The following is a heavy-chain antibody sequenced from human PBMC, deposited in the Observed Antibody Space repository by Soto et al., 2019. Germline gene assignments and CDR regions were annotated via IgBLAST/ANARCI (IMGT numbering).Heavy chain of an antibody. Sequence: GASVKVSCKASGGTFSSYAISWVRQAPGQGLEWMGGIIPIFGTANYAQKFQGRVTITADESTSTAYMELSSLRSEDTAVYYCARDNQQLTFNYFDYWGQGTLVTVSS. CDR1: GGTFSSYA. V-gene: IGHV1-69*13. CDR3: ARDNQQLTFNYFDY. J-gene: IGHJ4*02. D-gene: IGHD6-13*01. CDR2: IIPIFGTA.